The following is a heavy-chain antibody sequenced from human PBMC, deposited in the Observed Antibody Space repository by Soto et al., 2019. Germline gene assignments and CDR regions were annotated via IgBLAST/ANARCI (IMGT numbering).Heavy chain of an antibody. CDR3: ARTLSWRRGPFDS. Sequence: EVQLVESGGGPIQPGGSLRLSCAASGFIFNTYSMNWVRQAPGKGLEWVSYISGSSQTIFYADSVRGRFTISRDNANNSTYLQMVSLRDEDTAVYYCARTLSWRRGPFDSWGQGTLVNVSS. D-gene: IGHD2-15*01. CDR1: GFIFNTYS. CDR2: ISGSSQTI. V-gene: IGHV3-48*02. J-gene: IGHJ4*02.